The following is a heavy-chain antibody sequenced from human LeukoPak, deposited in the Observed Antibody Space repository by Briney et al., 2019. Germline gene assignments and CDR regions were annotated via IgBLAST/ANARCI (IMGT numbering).Heavy chain of an antibody. CDR1: GGSFSGYY. CDR2: IYYSGST. Sequence: KPSETLSLTCAVYGGSFSGYYWSWIRQPPGKGLEWIGYIYYSGSTNYNPSLKSRVTISVDTSKNQFSLKLSSVTAADTAVYYCARRDYGGNSGEGYFDYWGQGTLVTVSS. D-gene: IGHD4-23*01. V-gene: IGHV4-59*08. J-gene: IGHJ4*02. CDR3: ARRDYGGNSGEGYFDY.